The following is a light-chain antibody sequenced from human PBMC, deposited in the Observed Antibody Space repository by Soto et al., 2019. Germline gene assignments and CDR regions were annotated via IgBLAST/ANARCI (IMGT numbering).Light chain of an antibody. CDR2: GAS. J-gene: IGKJ1*01. CDR3: QQYGSSGT. Sequence: EIVMTQSPATLSVSPGERATLSCRASQSVSSNLAWYQQKPGQAPRLLIYGASTRVIDFPARFSGSGSGTEFTLTIDRLEPEDFAVYYCQQYGSSGTFGQGTKVDIK. V-gene: IGKV3-15*01. CDR1: QSVSSN.